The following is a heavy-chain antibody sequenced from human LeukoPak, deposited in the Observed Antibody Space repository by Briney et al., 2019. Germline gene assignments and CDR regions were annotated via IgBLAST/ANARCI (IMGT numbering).Heavy chain of an antibody. CDR3: ARDFGSSWYDNWFDP. V-gene: IGHV3-21*01. D-gene: IGHD6-13*01. J-gene: IGHJ5*02. Sequence: GGSLRLSCAASGFTFSSYSMNWVRQAPGKGLEWVSSISSSSYIYYADSVKGRFTISRDNAKNSLYLQMNSLRAEDTAVYYCARDFGSSWYDNWFDPWGQGTLVTVSS. CDR2: ISSSSYI. CDR1: GFTFSSYS.